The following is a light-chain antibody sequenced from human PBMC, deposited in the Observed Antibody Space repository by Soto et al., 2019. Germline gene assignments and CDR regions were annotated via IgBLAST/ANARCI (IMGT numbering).Light chain of an antibody. CDR3: GSYTSSTHYV. J-gene: IGLJ1*01. Sequence: QSALAQPASVSGSPGQSITISCTGSSSDVGGYNYVSWYQQHPGKAPKLMIYYVSNRPSGVSSRFSGSKSGNTASLTISGLQADDEADYYCGSYTSSTHYVFGTGTKLTVL. CDR1: SSDVGGYNY. CDR2: YVS. V-gene: IGLV2-14*03.